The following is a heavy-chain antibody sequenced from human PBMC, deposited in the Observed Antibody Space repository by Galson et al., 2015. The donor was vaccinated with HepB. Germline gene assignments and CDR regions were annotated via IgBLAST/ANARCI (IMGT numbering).Heavy chain of an antibody. CDR2: MNPNSGNT. CDR1: GYTLTSYD. J-gene: IGHJ6*02. V-gene: IGHV1-8*01. D-gene: IGHD3-3*01. Sequence: SVKVSCKASGYTLTSYDINWVRQATGQGLEWMGWMNPNSGNTGYAQKFQGRVTMTRNTSISTAYMELSSLRSEDTAVYYCARVGYDFWSGYYYGMDVWGQGTTVTVSS. CDR3: ARVGYDFWSGYYYGMDV.